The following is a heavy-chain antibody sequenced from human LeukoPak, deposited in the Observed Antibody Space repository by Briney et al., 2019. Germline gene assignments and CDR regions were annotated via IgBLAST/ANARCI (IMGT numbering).Heavy chain of an antibody. D-gene: IGHD3-10*01. J-gene: IGHJ3*02. CDR2: ISSSGSTI. CDR3: AKETSALVRGAFDI. V-gene: IGHV3-48*03. CDR1: GFTFSSYE. Sequence: GGSLRLSCAASGFTFSSYEMNWVRQAPGKGLEWVSYISSSGSTIYYADSVKGRFTISRDNAKNSLYLQMNSLRSEDTAVYYCAKETSALVRGAFDIWGQGTMVTVSS.